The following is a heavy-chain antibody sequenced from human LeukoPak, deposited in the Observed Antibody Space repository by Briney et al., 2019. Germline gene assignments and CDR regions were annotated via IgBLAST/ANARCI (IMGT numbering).Heavy chain of an antibody. D-gene: IGHD3-22*01. J-gene: IGHJ4*02. Sequence: GGSLRLSCAASGFNVNNNYMNWVRQAPGKGLEWVSSISSSSSYIYYADSVKGRFTISRDNAKNSLYLQMNSLRAEDTAVYYCARDPSYYDSSGEYYWGQGTLVTVSS. CDR3: ARDPSYYDSSGEYY. CDR2: ISSSSSYI. V-gene: IGHV3-21*01. CDR1: GFNVNNNY.